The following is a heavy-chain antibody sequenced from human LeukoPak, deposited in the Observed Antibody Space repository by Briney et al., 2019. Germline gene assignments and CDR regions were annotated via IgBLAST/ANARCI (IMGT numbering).Heavy chain of an antibody. J-gene: IGHJ4*02. CDR3: ARLGPVTKDHYCDY. CDR1: GYTFTSYG. CDR2: IKQDGSEK. D-gene: IGHD4-17*01. Sequence: ASVKVSCKASGYTFTSYGISWVRQAPGKGLEWVANIKQDGSEKYYVDSVKGRFTISRDNAKNSLYLQMNSLRAEDTAVYFCARLGPVTKDHYCDYWGQGTLVTVSS. V-gene: IGHV3-7*01.